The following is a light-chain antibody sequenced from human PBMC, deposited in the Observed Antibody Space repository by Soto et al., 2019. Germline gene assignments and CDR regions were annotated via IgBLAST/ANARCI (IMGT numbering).Light chain of an antibody. CDR2: ALS. Sequence: DIQMTQSPSSRSASVGDRVTITCRASQGIRNDLGWYQQKPVIAPKCLIYALSSLRSGVPSRFSGSGSRTEITLTISSLQPEDFATYYCLQHNSYRRTFGQGTKVDIK. CDR1: QGIRND. CDR3: LQHNSYRRT. V-gene: IGKV1-17*01. J-gene: IGKJ1*01.